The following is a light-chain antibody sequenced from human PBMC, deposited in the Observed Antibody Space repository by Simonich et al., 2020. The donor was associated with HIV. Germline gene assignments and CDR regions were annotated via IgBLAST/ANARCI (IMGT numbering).Light chain of an antibody. CDR2: KDS. V-gene: IGLV3-25*03. J-gene: IGLJ3*02. Sequence: SYELTQPPSVSVSPGQTARITCSGDAFPKQYAYWYQQKPAQAPVLVIYKDSERPSGIPERFSGSRSGTTDTLTISGVQAEDEADYYCQSADSSGTWVFGGGTKLTVL. CDR3: QSADSSGTWV. CDR1: AFPKQY.